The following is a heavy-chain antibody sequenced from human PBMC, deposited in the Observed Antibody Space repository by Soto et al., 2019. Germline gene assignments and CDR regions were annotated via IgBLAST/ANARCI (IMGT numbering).Heavy chain of an antibody. D-gene: IGHD3-22*01. V-gene: IGHV1-3*01. CDR1: GYTFTTYA. Sequence: ASVKVSCKAXGYTFTTYAMHWVRQAPGQRLEWMGWINVGNGNTKYSQKFQGRVTITRDTSASTAHMELSSLRSEDTAVYYCAYDSSGYLDYWGQGTLVTVSS. CDR3: AYDSSGYLDY. CDR2: INVGNGNT. J-gene: IGHJ4*02.